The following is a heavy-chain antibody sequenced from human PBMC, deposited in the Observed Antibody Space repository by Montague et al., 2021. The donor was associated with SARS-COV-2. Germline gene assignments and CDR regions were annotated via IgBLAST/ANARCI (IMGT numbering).Heavy chain of an antibody. CDR2: IYDSGST. D-gene: IGHD5-12*01. Sequence: SETLSLTCTVSGGSISSSNYYWDWIRQPPGKGLEWIGSIYDSGSTYYNPSLKSRVTISVDTSKNHFSLKLCSVTAADTAVYYCARRGRKLLPVATTIGGFDIWGQGTMVTVSS. CDR3: ARRGRKLLPVATTIGGFDI. CDR1: GGSISSSNYY. J-gene: IGHJ3*02. V-gene: IGHV4-39*02.